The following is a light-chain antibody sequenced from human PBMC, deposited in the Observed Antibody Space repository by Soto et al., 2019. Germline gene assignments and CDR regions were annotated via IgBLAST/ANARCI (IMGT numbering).Light chain of an antibody. J-gene: IGKJ1*01. CDR1: QSISSY. V-gene: IGKV1-39*01. CDR2: AAT. CDR3: QQSYRNPRT. Sequence: DIQMTQSPSSLSASVGDRVTITCRASQSISSYLNWYQHKPGKAPNLLIYAATTLQSGVPSRFSGSGSGTDFTLTISSLQPEDFATYYCQQSYRNPRTFGQGTKVEIK.